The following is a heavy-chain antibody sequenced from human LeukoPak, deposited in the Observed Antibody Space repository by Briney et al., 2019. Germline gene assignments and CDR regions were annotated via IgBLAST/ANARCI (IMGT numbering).Heavy chain of an antibody. V-gene: IGHV1-69*05. D-gene: IGHD3-22*01. CDR3: ARDQGGYYDSSGYFDY. Sequence: GASVKVSCKASGGTFSSYAISWVRQAPGQGLKWMGGIIPIFGTANYAQKFQGRVTITTDESTSTAYMELSSLRSEDTAVYYCARDQGGYYDSSGYFDYWGQGTLVTVSS. CDR2: IIPIFGTA. CDR1: GGTFSSYA. J-gene: IGHJ4*02.